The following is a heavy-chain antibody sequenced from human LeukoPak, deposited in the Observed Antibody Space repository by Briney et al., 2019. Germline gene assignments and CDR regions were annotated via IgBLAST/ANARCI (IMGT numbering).Heavy chain of an antibody. CDR1: GFTFSSYS. CDR2: ISSSSSYI. D-gene: IGHD1-26*01. V-gene: IGHV3-21*01. J-gene: IGHJ3*02. Sequence: GGSLRLSCAASGFTFSSYSMNWVRQAPGKGLEWVSSISSSSSYIYYADSVRGRFTISRDNAKNSLYLQMNSLRAEDTAVYYCARALPSPLYSGSYADAFDIWGQGTMVTVSS. CDR3: ARALPSPLYSGSYADAFDI.